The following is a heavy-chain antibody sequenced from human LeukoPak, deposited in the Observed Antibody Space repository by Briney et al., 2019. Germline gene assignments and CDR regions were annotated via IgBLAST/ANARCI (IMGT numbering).Heavy chain of an antibody. CDR3: ARHYREPLYYFDY. CDR2: IYYSGST. D-gene: IGHD1-14*01. CDR1: GGSISSYY. J-gene: IGHJ4*02. Sequence: SETLSLTCTVSGGSISSYYWSWIRQPPGKGLEWIGYIYYSGSTNYNPSLKSRVTTSVDTSKNQFSLKLSSVTAADTAVYYCARHYREPLYYFDYWGQGTLVTVSS. V-gene: IGHV4-59*08.